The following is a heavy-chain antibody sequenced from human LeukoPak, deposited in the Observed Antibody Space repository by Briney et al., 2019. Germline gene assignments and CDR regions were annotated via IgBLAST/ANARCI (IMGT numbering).Heavy chain of an antibody. CDR1: GYTFTSYY. Sequence: ASVKVSCKASGYTFTSYYMHWVRQAPGQGLEWMGIINPSGGSTSYAQKFQGRVTMTRDTSTSTVYMELSSLRSDDTAVYYCARDRRDYYDSSGYYPEDYWGQGTLVTVSS. D-gene: IGHD3-22*01. V-gene: IGHV1-46*01. J-gene: IGHJ4*02. CDR2: INPSGGST. CDR3: ARDRRDYYDSSGYYPEDY.